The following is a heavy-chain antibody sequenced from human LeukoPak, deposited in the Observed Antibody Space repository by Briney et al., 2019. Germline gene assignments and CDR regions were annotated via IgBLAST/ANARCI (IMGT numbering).Heavy chain of an antibody. D-gene: IGHD3-10*01. CDR3: AKWGAGSPSDGMDV. CDR1: GFTFRSYA. V-gene: IGHV3-23*01. CDR2: ISCSGGSK. J-gene: IGHJ6*02. Sequence: GGSLRLSCVPPGFTFRSYAMSWVRQAPGKGLECVSAISCSGGSKYYADSVKGRFTISRDNTKNTLYLQMNSLRAEDMAVYYCAKWGAGSPSDGMDVWGQGTTVTVSS.